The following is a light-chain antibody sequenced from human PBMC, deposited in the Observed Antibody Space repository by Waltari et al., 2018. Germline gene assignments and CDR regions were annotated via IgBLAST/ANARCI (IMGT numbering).Light chain of an antibody. J-gene: IGKJ1*01. V-gene: IGKV3-20*01. CDR2: GAS. Sequence: EIVLTPSPLTLSLSPGETATFSCRASQSVSGSLAWYQQKPGQAPRLLIYGASSRATGIPDRFSGSGSGTDYILTISRLEPEDFAVYFCQQYDISPKTFGQGTKVEIK. CDR3: QQYDISPKT. CDR1: QSVSGS.